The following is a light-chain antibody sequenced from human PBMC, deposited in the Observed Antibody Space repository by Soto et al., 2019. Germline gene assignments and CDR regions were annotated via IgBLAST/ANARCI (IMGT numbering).Light chain of an antibody. CDR3: LLYGISPH. J-gene: IGKJ5*01. V-gene: IGKV3-20*01. CDR1: QSRGSNF. CDR2: ASS. Sequence: EIGLTQSPGTLSLSQGERATLSCKTSQSRGSNFLAWYQHKPGQAPRLLIYASSNRATGIPDRFSGSASGTDFTLTINRLEPEDFAVYYCLLYGISPHFGHWTRLEVK.